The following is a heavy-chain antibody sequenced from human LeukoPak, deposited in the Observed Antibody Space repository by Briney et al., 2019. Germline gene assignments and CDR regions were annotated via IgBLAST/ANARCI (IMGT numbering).Heavy chain of an antibody. CDR2: ISSGSSTI. Sequence: GGSLRLSCAASGFTFSDYYMSWIRQAPGKGLEWVSYISSGSSTIYYADSVKGRFTISRDNAKNSLYLQMNSLRAEDTAVYYCARGREGERVNYYYYMDVWGKGTTVTVSS. CDR1: GFTFSDYY. D-gene: IGHD1-1*01. V-gene: IGHV3-11*04. CDR3: ARGREGERVNYYYYMDV. J-gene: IGHJ6*03.